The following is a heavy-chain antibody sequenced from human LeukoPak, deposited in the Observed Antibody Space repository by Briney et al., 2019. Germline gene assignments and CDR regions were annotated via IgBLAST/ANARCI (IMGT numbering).Heavy chain of an antibody. D-gene: IGHD5-24*01. CDR3: ARDPGRSGYKEDY. CDR1: GGTFSSYA. J-gene: IGHJ4*02. V-gene: IGHV1-69*04. CDR2: IIPILGIA. Sequence: AASVKVSCKASGGTFSSYAISWVRQAPGQGLEWMGRIIPILGIANYAQKFQGRVTITADKSTSTAYMELSSLRSEDTAVYYCARDPGRSGYKEDYWGQGTLVTVSS.